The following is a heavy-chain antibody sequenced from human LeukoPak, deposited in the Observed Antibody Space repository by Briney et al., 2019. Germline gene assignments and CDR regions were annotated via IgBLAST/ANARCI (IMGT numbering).Heavy chain of an antibody. D-gene: IGHD6-19*01. V-gene: IGHV1-24*01. CDR3: ATGYSSGWTWYNWFDP. J-gene: IGHJ5*02. CDR2: FDPEDGET. Sequence: ASVKVSCKVSGYTLTELSMHWVRQAPGKGLEWMGGFDPEDGETIYAQKFQDRVTMTEDTSTDTAYMELSSLRSEDTAVYYCATGYSSGWTWYNWFDPWGRGTLVTVSS. CDR1: GYTLTELS.